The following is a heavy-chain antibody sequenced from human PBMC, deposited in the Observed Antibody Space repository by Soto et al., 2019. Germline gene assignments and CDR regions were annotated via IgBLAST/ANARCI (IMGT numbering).Heavy chain of an antibody. D-gene: IGHD6-13*01. CDR1: GFTFDDYA. CDR3: AKDMGQQLVLFSLDY. V-gene: IGHV3-9*01. J-gene: IGHJ4*02. CDR2: ISWNSGSI. Sequence: GGSLRLSCAASGFTFDDYAMHWVRQAPGKGLEWVSGISWNSGSIGYADSVKGRFTISRDNAKNSLYLQMNSLRAEDTALYYCAKDMGQQLVLFSLDYWGQGTLVTVSS.